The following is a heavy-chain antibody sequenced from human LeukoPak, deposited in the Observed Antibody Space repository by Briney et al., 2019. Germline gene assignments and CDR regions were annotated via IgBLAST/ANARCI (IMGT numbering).Heavy chain of an antibody. D-gene: IGHD3-22*01. CDR2: IIPIFGTA. CDR1: GGTFSSYA. V-gene: IGHV1-69*13. J-gene: IGHJ4*02. CDR3: ARLNTYYYDSSGYPMYYFDY. Sequence: SVKVSCKASGGTFSSYAISWVRQAPGQGLEWMGGIIPIFGTANYAQKFQGRVTITADESTSTAYMELSSLRSEDTAAYYCARLNTYYYDSSGYPMYYFDYWGQGTLVTVSS.